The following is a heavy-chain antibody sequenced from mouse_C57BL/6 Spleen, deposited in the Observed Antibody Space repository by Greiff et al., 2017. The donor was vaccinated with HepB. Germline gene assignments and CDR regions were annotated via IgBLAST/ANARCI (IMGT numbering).Heavy chain of an antibody. V-gene: IGHV3-6*01. D-gene: IGHD3-1*01. CDR1: GYSITSGYY. Sequence: EVQLQESGPGLVKPSQSLSLTCSVTGYSITSGYYWNWIRQFPGNKLEWMGYISYDGSNNYNPSLKNRISITRDTSKNQFFLKLNSVTTEDTATYYCARGNPGDAMDYWGQGTSVTVSS. CDR3: ARGNPGDAMDY. J-gene: IGHJ4*01. CDR2: ISYDGSN.